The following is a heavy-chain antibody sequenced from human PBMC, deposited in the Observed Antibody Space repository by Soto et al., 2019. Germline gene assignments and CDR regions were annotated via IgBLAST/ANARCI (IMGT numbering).Heavy chain of an antibody. CDR2: ISGSGDST. J-gene: IGHJ3*02. D-gene: IGHD3-22*01. V-gene: IGHV3-23*01. CDR3: ARASPYYDSSGPSFDI. CDR1: GFTFSSYA. Sequence: PGGSLRLSCAASGFTFSSYAMSWVRQAPGKGLEWVSGISGSGDSTYYADSVKGRFTISRDNSKNTLYLQMNSLRAEDTAVYYCARASPYYDSSGPSFDIWGQGTMVTVSS.